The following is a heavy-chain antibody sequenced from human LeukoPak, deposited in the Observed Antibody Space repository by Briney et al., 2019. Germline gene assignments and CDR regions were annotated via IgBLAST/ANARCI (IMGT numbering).Heavy chain of an antibody. CDR1: GFTVSSNH. CDR2: IYSDGST. V-gene: IGHV3-53*01. Sequence: PGGSLRLSCAASGFTVSSNHMSWVRQAPGKGLEWVSLIYSDGSTYYADSVKGRFTISRDNSKNTLYLQMNSLRAADTAVYYCARKYCSGGTCYTGILEYWGQGTLVTVSS. J-gene: IGHJ4*02. D-gene: IGHD2-15*01. CDR3: ARKYCSGGTCYTGILEY.